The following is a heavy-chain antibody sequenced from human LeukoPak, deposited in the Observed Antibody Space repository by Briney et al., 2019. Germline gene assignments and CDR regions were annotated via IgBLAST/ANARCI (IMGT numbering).Heavy chain of an antibody. Sequence: GGSLRLSCAASGFTFDDYAMHWVRQAPGKGLEWVSGISWNSGSIGYADSVKGRFTISRDNAKNSLYLQMNSLRAEDTALYYCAKDGGYYDILTGYHYFDYWGQGTLVTVSS. J-gene: IGHJ4*02. D-gene: IGHD3-9*01. CDR3: AKDGGYYDILTGYHYFDY. CDR2: ISWNSGSI. V-gene: IGHV3-9*01. CDR1: GFTFDDYA.